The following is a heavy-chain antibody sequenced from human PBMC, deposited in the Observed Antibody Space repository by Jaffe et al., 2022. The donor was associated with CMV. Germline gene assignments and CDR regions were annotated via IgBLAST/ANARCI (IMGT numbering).Heavy chain of an antibody. Sequence: QVQLVQSGAEVRKPGSSVKVSCKASGGTFNTYAISWVRQAPGQGLEWMGGIIPIYRAANYAQKFQGRVTFTADESTTTAYMELSSLTSEDTAVFYCARGVSSGWYRPHLLYWGQGTLVTVSS. CDR2: IIPIYRAA. CDR1: GGTFNTYA. CDR3: ARGVSSGWYRPHLLY. V-gene: IGHV1-69*01. J-gene: IGHJ4*02. D-gene: IGHD6-19*01.